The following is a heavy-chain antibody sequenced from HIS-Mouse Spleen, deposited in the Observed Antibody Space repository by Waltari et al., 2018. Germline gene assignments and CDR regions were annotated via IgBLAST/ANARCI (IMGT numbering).Heavy chain of an antibody. J-gene: IGHJ4*02. CDR2: IWYDGSNK. V-gene: IGHV3-33*06. Sequence: QVQLVESGGGVVQTGRSLRLSCAASGFTFSRDGMHWVRQAPGKGLEWVAVIWYDGSNKYYADSVKGRFTISRDNSKNTLYLQMNSLRAEDTAVYYCAKGGLMVYAIGDYWGQGTLVTVSS. D-gene: IGHD2-8*01. CDR1: GFTFSRDG. CDR3: AKGGLMVYAIGDY.